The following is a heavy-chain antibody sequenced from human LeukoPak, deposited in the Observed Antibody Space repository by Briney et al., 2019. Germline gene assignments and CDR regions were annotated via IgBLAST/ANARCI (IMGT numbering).Heavy chain of an antibody. J-gene: IGHJ5*02. Sequence: EASVTVSCKASGYTFTGYYMHWVRQAPGQGLEWMGWINPNSGGTNYAQKFQGRVTMTRDTSISTAYMELSRLRSDDTAVYYCARVAPGWYDILTGYFGAVPTNPNWFDPWGQGTLVTVSS. CDR2: INPNSGGT. CDR1: GYTFTGYY. V-gene: IGHV1-2*02. D-gene: IGHD3-9*01. CDR3: ARVAPGWYDILTGYFGAVPTNPNWFDP.